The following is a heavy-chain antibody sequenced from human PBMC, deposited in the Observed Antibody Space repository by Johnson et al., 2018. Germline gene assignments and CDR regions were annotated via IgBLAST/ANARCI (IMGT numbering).Heavy chain of an antibody. CDR1: GFTFSSYG. V-gene: IGHV3-30*03. CDR3: ARDHTSHTANYYYYYMDV. J-gene: IGHJ6*03. D-gene: IGHD5-18*01. CDR2: ISYDGGNK. Sequence: QVQLQESGGGVVQPGRSLRLSCAASGFTFSSYGMHWVRQAPGKGLEWVAVISYDGGNKYYADSVKGRFTISRDNSKNTLYLQMNSLRAEDTAVYYCARDHTSHTANYYYYYMDVWGKGTTVTVSS.